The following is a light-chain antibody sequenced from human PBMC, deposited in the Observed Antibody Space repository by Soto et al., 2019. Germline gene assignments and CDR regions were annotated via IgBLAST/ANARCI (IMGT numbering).Light chain of an antibody. CDR2: QDN. V-gene: IGLV3-1*01. CDR3: QAWDSSTGV. Sequence: SYELTQPSSVSVSPGQTASITCSGDKLGDKYACWYQQKPGQSPVLVIYQDNKRPSGIPERFSGSNSGNTANLTISGTQAMDEADYYCQAWDSSTGVFGTGTKLTVL. J-gene: IGLJ1*01. CDR1: KLGDKY.